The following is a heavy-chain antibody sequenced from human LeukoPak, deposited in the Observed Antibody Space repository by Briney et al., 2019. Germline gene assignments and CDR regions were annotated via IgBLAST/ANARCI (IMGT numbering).Heavy chain of an antibody. D-gene: IGHD2-15*01. CDR1: GFTFSSYA. CDR2: ISGSGGST. CDR3: ANQYCSGGSCYSPRFDY. J-gene: IGHJ4*02. V-gene: IGHV3-23*01. Sequence: PGGSLRLSCAASGFTFSSYAMSWVRRAPGKGLEWVSAISGSGGSTYYADSVKGRFTISRDNSKNTLYLQMNSLRAEDTAVYYCANQYCSGGSCYSPRFDYWGQGTLVTVSS.